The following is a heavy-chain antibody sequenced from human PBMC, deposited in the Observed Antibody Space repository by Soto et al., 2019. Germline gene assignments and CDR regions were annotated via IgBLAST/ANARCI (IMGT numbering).Heavy chain of an antibody. V-gene: IGHV3-23*01. CDR1: GFTFSSYA. CDR3: AKDLNLMIVVPDY. D-gene: IGHD3-22*01. J-gene: IGHJ4*02. Sequence: PGGSLGPSCAASGFTFSSYALGWGRQGPGKGLEWVLAVSGSGGSTYYADSVKGRFTISRDNSKNTLYLQMNSLRAEDTAVYYCAKDLNLMIVVPDYWGQGTLVTVSS. CDR2: VSGSGGST.